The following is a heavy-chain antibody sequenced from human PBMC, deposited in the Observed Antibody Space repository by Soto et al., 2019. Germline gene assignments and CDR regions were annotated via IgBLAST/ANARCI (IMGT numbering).Heavy chain of an antibody. CDR3: ARVTGDSYSRY. CDR2: ISYDGSNK. V-gene: IGHV3-30-3*01. J-gene: IGHJ4*02. CDR1: GFTFSSHA. D-gene: IGHD2-21*02. Sequence: GSLSLSCAVSGFTFSSHAMHWVRQAPGKGLEWVAVISYDGSNKYYADSVKGRFTISRDNSKNTLYLQMNSLRAEDTAVYYCARVTGDSYSRYWGQGTLVTSPQ.